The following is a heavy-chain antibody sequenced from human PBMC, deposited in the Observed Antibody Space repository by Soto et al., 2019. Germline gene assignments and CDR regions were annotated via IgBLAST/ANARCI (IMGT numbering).Heavy chain of an antibody. J-gene: IGHJ4*02. V-gene: IGHV1-58*02. CDR2: IVVGSGNK. CDR1: GFTFTSSA. CDR3: SAVKYCSGVSCYPNGRYFDY. Sequence: GASVKVSCKASGFTFTSSAMQWVRQARGQRLEWIGWIVVGSGNKNYAQKFKERVTITRDMSTSTAYKEMSSLISEDPAVYYFSAVKYCSGVSCYPNGRYFDYWGQGTLVTVSS. D-gene: IGHD2-15*01.